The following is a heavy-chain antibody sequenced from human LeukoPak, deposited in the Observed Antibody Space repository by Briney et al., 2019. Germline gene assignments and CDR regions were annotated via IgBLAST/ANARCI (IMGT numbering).Heavy chain of an antibody. CDR2: ISSDGGNR. V-gene: IGHV3-30-3*01. CDR1: GFTFSSYA. CDR3: ARGRAVTGSTVIDY. J-gene: IGHJ4*02. D-gene: IGHD6-19*01. Sequence: PGGSLRLSCAASGFTFSSYAMHWVHRAPGKALEWVATISSDGGNRYYSDSVKGRFTISRDNSKNTLYLQMNSLRPEDTAVFHCARGRAVTGSTVIDYWGQGTLVTVSS.